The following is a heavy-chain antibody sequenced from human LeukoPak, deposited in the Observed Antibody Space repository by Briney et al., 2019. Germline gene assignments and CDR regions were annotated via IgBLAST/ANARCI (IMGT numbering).Heavy chain of an antibody. CDR2: ANT. V-gene: IGHV1-18*01. J-gene: IGHJ4*02. Sequence: ANTNYAQKLQGRVTMTTDTSTSTAYMELRSLRSDDTAVYYCARPGDYDPYYFDYWGQGTLVTVSS. D-gene: IGHD4-17*01. CDR3: ARPGDYDPYYFDY.